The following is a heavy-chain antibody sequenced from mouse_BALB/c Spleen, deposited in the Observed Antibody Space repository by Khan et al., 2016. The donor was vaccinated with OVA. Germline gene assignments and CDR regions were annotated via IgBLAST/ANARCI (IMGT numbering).Heavy chain of an antibody. CDR2: ISSAGDYT. V-gene: IGHV5-6*01. CDR1: GFSFSSYG. D-gene: IGHD4-1*01. Sequence: EVELVESGGDLVKPGGSLKLSCAASGFSFSSYGMSWVRQTPDKRLEWVATISSAGDYTYYPDNVKGRFTISRDNAKTTLYLQMSSLKSEDTAMFYCASHLTGSFAYWGQGTLVTVSA. J-gene: IGHJ3*01. CDR3: ASHLTGSFAY.